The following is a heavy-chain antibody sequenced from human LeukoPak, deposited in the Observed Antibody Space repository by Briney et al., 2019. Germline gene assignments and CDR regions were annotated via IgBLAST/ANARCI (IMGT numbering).Heavy chain of an antibody. D-gene: IGHD3-10*01. CDR1: GFTFSSYG. J-gene: IGHJ4*02. Sequence: PGGSLRLSCAASGFTFSSYGVSWVRQAPGKGLEWVSGISGSGHRTYCADSVKGRFTISRDNSKNTLYLEVISLTAEDTAVYYCAKDDAWLRFGEWSQGTLVTVSS. CDR2: ISGSGHRT. V-gene: IGHV3-23*01. CDR3: AKDDAWLRFGE.